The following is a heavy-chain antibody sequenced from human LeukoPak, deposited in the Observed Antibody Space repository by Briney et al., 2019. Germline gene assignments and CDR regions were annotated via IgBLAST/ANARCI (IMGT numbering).Heavy chain of an antibody. CDR1: GFTFSSYE. CDR2: ISGSGGST. Sequence: GGSLRLSCAASGFTFSSYEMNWVRQAPGKGLEWVSAISGSGGSTYYADSVKGRFTISRDNSKNTLYLQMNSLRAEDTAVYYCAKPPFGRYYYYYMDVWGKGTTVTVSS. V-gene: IGHV3-23*01. D-gene: IGHD3-10*01. CDR3: AKPPFGRYYYYYMDV. J-gene: IGHJ6*03.